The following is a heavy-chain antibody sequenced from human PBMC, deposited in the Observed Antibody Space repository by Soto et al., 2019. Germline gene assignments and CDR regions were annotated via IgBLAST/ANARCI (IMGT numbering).Heavy chain of an antibody. Sequence: ASVKVSCKASGGTFSSYAISWVRQAPGQGLEWMGGIIPIFGTANYAQKFQGRVTITADESTSTAYMELSSLRSEDTAVYYCARENQVHYYGSGSSLDYWGQGTLVTVSS. J-gene: IGHJ4*02. D-gene: IGHD3-10*01. CDR2: IIPIFGTA. CDR3: ARENQVHYYGSGSSLDY. CDR1: GGTFSSYA. V-gene: IGHV1-69*13.